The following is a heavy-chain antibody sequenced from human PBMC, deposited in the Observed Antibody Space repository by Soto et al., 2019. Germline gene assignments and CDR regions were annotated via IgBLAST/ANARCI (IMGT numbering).Heavy chain of an antibody. V-gene: IGHV4-39*01. J-gene: IGHJ1*01. D-gene: IGHD3-10*01. CDR3: ATVWFGESQH. Sequence: QLQLQESGPGLVKPSETLSLTCTVSGGSISSSSYYWGWIRQPPGKGLEWIGSIYYSGSTYYNPSLKSRVTISVDTSKNQSSLKLSSVTAADTAVYYGATVWFGESQHWGQGTLVTVSS. CDR2: IYYSGST. CDR1: GGSISSSSYY.